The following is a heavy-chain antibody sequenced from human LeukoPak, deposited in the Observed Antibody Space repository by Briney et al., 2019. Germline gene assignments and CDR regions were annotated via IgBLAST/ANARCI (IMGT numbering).Heavy chain of an antibody. D-gene: IGHD3-10*01. CDR2: IYWTGTT. Sequence: SETLSLTCTVSSVSISESSFSWGWIRQPPGKGLEWIGNIYWTGTTYYNPSLKSRVTISVDPSKNQFSLKLSSVTAADTAVYYCARHGAYGSGSAIDYWGQGTLVTVSS. V-gene: IGHV4-39*01. CDR3: ARHGAYGSGSAIDY. CDR1: SVSISESSFS. J-gene: IGHJ4*02.